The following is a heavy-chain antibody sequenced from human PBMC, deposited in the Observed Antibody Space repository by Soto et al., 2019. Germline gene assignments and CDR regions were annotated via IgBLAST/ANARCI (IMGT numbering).Heavy chain of an antibody. CDR1: GFTFSSYA. D-gene: IGHD6-6*01. V-gene: IGHV3-23*01. J-gene: IGHJ4*02. CDR2: ISGSDDST. Sequence: EVQLLESGGGLVQPGESLRLSCAASGFTFSSYAMSWVRQAPGKGLEWVSVISGSDDSTYYADSVKGRCTISRDNSKNPLYMQMNSLRAEDTAVYYCAKRSSSSTFDYWGQGTLVTVSS. CDR3: AKRSSSSTFDY.